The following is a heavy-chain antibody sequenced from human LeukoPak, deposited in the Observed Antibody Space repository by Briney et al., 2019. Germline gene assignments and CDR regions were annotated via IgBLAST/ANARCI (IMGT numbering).Heavy chain of an antibody. J-gene: IGHJ5*02. Sequence: GASVKVSCKASGYTFTSYDFNWLRQATGQGPEWMGWMNPNSGATGYAQKFQGRVTMTRDTSINTAYMELSSLRSEDTAVYYCARDIRGSRWFEPWGQGTLVTVSS. V-gene: IGHV1-8*01. CDR3: ARDIRGSRWFEP. CDR1: GYTFTSYD. CDR2: MNPNSGAT.